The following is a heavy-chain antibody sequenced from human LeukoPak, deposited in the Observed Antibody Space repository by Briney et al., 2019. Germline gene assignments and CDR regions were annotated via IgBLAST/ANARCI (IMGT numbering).Heavy chain of an antibody. CDR1: GFTLITYW. CDR3: AREDYGDDY. Sequence: GGSLRLSCAASGFTLITYWMTWVRQAPGKGLEWVANINQDGSEKYYVGSVKARFTISRDNAKNSLYLQMNSLRAEDTAVYYCAREDYGDDYWGQGTLVTVSS. D-gene: IGHD4-17*01. CDR2: INQDGSEK. V-gene: IGHV3-7*01. J-gene: IGHJ4*02.